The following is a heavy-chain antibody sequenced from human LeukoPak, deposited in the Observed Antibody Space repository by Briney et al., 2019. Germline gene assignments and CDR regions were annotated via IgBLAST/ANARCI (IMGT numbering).Heavy chain of an antibody. V-gene: IGHV4-39*01. Sequence: PSETLSLTCTVSGGSISSSSYYWGWIRQPPGKGLEWIGSIYYSGSTYYNPSLKSRGSISVDTSKSQFSLKLTSVTAADTAVYYCARHRRYTTGSEEYDYWGQGNMVTVSS. D-gene: IGHD2-8*02. CDR2: IYYSGST. J-gene: IGHJ4*02. CDR3: ARHRRYTTGSEEYDY. CDR1: GGSISSSSYY.